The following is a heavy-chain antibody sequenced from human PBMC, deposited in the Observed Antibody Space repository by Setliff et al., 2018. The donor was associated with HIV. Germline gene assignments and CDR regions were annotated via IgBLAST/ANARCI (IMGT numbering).Heavy chain of an antibody. V-gene: IGHV4-59*12. J-gene: IGHJ4*02. CDR1: GGSISSYY. CDR3: ARYDYGDFDY. Sequence: KPSETLSLTCTVSGGSISSYYWSWIRQPPGKGLEWIGYIYYSGSTNYNPSLKSRVTISVDTSKNQFSLNLSSVTAADTAVYYCARYDYGDFDYWGQGTPVTVSS. CDR2: IYYSGST. D-gene: IGHD4-17*01.